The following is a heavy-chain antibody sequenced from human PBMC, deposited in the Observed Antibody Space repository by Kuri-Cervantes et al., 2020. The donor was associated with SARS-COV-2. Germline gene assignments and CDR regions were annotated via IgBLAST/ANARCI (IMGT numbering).Heavy chain of an antibody. D-gene: IGHD6-19*01. V-gene: IGHV4-59*12. CDR2: IYYSGST. J-gene: IGHJ6*03. CDR1: GGSISSYY. Sequence: SETLSLTCTVSGGSISSYYWSWIRQPPGKGLEWIGYIYYSGSTNYNPSLKSRVTISVDTSKNQFSLKLSSVTAADTAVYYCARGTYSSGWYPHYYMDVWGKGTTVTVSS. CDR3: ARGTYSSGWYPHYYMDV.